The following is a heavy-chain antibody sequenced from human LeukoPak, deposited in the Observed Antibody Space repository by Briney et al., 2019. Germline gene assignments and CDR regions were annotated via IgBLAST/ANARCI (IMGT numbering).Heavy chain of an antibody. CDR2: TYYRSKWYN. CDR3: ARGPYSSSWYSGDYFDY. V-gene: IGHV6-1*01. Sequence: SQTLSLTCAISGDSVSSNSAAWNWIRQSPSRGLEWLGRTYYRSKWYNDYAVSVKSRITINPDTSENQFSLQLNSVTPEDTAVYYCARGPYSSSWYSGDYFDYWGQGTLVTVSS. J-gene: IGHJ4*02. D-gene: IGHD6-13*01. CDR1: GDSVSSNSAA.